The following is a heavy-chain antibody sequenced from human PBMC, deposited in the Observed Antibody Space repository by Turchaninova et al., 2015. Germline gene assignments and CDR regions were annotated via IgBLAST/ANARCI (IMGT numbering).Heavy chain of an antibody. J-gene: IGHJ4*02. D-gene: IGHD6-13*01. CDR2: IYHSDST. CDR3: ARRVAQQLKWFDY. CDR1: GGSISSRNW. V-gene: IGHV4-4*02. Sequence: QVQLQESGPGLVKPSGTLSLTCAVSGGSISSRNWWSWVRQTPGKGLEWIGEIYHSDSTNYNPSLKSRVTISLDKSENQFSLRLSSVTAADTAVYYCARRVAQQLKWFDYWGQGTLVTVSS.